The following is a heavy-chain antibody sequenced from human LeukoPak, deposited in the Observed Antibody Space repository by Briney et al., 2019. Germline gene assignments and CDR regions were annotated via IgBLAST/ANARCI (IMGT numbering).Heavy chain of an antibody. CDR2: INPSGGST. J-gene: IGHJ6*03. CDR3: ASYSSSWGAIGPMDV. V-gene: IGHV1-46*03. Sequence: SVKVSCKASGYTSTSYYMHWVRQAPGQGLEWMGIINPSGGSTSYAQKFQGRVTMTRDTSTSTVYMELSSLRSEDTAVYYCASYSSSWGAIGPMDVWGKGTTVTVSS. CDR1: GYTSTSYY. D-gene: IGHD6-13*01.